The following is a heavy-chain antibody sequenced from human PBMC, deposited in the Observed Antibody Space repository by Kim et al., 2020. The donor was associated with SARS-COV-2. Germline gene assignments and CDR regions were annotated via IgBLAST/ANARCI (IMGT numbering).Heavy chain of an antibody. CDR1: GFTFSSYN. CDR2: INSSSSNY. CDR3: TEAPPVDIVGTGQHDYY. Sequence: GGSLRLSCAASGFTFSSYNMNWVRQAPGKGLEWVSSINSSSSNYYYAAAMAGRSTISRNNANTPQYQQINMLRDEDTAEYYGTEAPPVDIVGTGQHDYY. D-gene: IGHD5-12*01. J-gene: IGHJ6*01. V-gene: IGHV3-21*01.